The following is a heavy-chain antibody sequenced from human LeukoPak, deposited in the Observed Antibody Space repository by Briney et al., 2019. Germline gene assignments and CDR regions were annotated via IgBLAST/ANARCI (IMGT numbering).Heavy chain of an antibody. CDR3: AKDGSYSIAAEGWFDP. CDR1: GFNFNSYT. Sequence: GGSLRLSCAASGFNFNSYTMNWVRQAPGKGLQWVANILASGSPTYYADSVKGRFIISRDNSKNTVYLQMNSLRVEDTAIYYCAKDGSYSIAAEGWFDPWGQGTLVTVSS. D-gene: IGHD6-13*01. J-gene: IGHJ5*02. V-gene: IGHV3-23*01. CDR2: ILASGSPT.